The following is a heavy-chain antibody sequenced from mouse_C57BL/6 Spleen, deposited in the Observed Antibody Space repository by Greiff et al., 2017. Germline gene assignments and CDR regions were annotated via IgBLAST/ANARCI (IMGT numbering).Heavy chain of an antibody. V-gene: IGHV5-17*01. CDR2: ISSGSSTI. CDR1: GFTFSDYG. CDR3: ARRREYYGSSYWYFGV. Sequence: EVQRVESGGGLVKPGGSLKLSCAASGFTFSDYGMHWVRQAPEKGLEWVAYISSGSSTIYYADTVKGRCTISSDNAKKPLFLQMTSLRSEDTAMYYCARRREYYGSSYWYFGVWGTGTTVTVSS. J-gene: IGHJ1*03. D-gene: IGHD1-1*01.